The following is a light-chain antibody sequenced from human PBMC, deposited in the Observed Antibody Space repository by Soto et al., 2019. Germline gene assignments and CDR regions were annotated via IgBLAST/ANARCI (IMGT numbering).Light chain of an antibody. J-gene: IGKJ2*01. V-gene: IGKV3-20*01. CDR1: QSVSSSY. CDR2: GVS. Sequence: IVLTQSPGTLSLSPGERATLSCRASQSVSSSYLAWYQQKVGQAPRLLIYGVSSRATGIPDRFSGSGSGTDFTLTISRLEPEDFAVYYCQQYGTPPYTFGQGTKLEIK. CDR3: QQYGTPPYT.